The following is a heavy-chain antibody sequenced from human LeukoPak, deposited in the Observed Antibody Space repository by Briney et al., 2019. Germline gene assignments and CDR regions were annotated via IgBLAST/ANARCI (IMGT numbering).Heavy chain of an antibody. Sequence: SETLSLTCTVSGGSISSYYWSWIRQPPGKGLEWIGYIYSSGSTNYNPSLKSRVTISVATSKNQFSLKVSSVTAADTAVYYCAKRQGPYSGSYDYFDPWGQGTLVTVSS. CDR2: IYSSGST. CDR3: AKRQGPYSGSYDYFDP. J-gene: IGHJ5*02. D-gene: IGHD1-26*01. V-gene: IGHV4-4*09. CDR1: GGSISSYY.